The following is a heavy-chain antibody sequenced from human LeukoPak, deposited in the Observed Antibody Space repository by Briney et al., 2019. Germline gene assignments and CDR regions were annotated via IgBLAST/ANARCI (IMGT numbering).Heavy chain of an antibody. Sequence: PGGSLRLPCAASGFTFDDYAMHWVRQAPGKSLEWVSGISWNSGSIGYADSVKGRFTISRDNAKNSLYLQMNSLRAEDMALYYCAKGSYCSGGSCYSGAFDIWGQGTMVTVSS. CDR3: AKGSYCSGGSCYSGAFDI. J-gene: IGHJ3*02. CDR1: GFTFDDYA. V-gene: IGHV3-9*03. CDR2: ISWNSGSI. D-gene: IGHD2-15*01.